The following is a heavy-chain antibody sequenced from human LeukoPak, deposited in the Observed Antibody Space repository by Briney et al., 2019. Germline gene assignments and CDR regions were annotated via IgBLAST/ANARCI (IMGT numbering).Heavy chain of an antibody. Sequence: PGGALRLCCAASGFTLSSYAMTWVPQAPGKWLEFVSGMSSRGRSTNYAESVKRRFTTSRENSKTTLYLQMNSLRAEDTAVYYCAKRDGYTCGYCGQGTMVTVSS. CDR2: MSSRGRST. D-gene: IGHD5-18*01. J-gene: IGHJ4*02. CDR3: AKRDGYTCGY. V-gene: IGHV3-23*01. CDR1: GFTLSSYA.